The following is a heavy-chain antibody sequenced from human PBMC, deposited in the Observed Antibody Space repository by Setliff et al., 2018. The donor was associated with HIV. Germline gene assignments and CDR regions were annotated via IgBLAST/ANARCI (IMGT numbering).Heavy chain of an antibody. Sequence: PGGSLRLSCAASGFRVTDTYMAWVRQAPGKGLEWISFIGGHGSIIHYADSVKGRFTISRDNAKNSVYLQMHSLRVEDTAVYYCAAVPWGHSSLIIDHWGQGTPVTVSS. D-gene: IGHD3-16*01. CDR3: AAVPWGHSSLIIDH. CDR1: GFRVTDTY. V-gene: IGHV3-11*04. CDR2: IGGHGSII. J-gene: IGHJ4*02.